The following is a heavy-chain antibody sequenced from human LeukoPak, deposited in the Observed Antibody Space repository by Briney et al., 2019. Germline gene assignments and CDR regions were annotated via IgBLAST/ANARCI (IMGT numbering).Heavy chain of an antibody. CDR1: GGTFSSYA. Sequence: ASVKVSCKASGGTFSSYAISWVRQAPGQGFEWMGGIIPIFGTANYAQKFQGRVTITADESTSTAYMELSSLRSEDTAVYYCAADDYGGLDPWGQGTLVTVSS. D-gene: IGHD4-23*01. V-gene: IGHV1-69*13. J-gene: IGHJ5*02. CDR2: IIPIFGTA. CDR3: AADDYGGLDP.